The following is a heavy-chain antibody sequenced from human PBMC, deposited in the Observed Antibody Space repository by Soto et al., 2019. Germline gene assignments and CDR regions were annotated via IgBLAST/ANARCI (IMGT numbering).Heavy chain of an antibody. V-gene: IGHV1-69*12. D-gene: IGHD5-18*01. Sequence: QVQLVQSGAEVKKPGSSVKVSCKASGGTFSNYAITWVRQAPGQGLEWMGGIIPIFGTANYAQKFQGRVTMTADASTSTTYMELNSLRSEDTAMYYCARDHYTYGGFDYWGQGTLVTVSS. CDR3: ARDHYTYGGFDY. CDR2: IIPIFGTA. J-gene: IGHJ4*02. CDR1: GGTFSNYA.